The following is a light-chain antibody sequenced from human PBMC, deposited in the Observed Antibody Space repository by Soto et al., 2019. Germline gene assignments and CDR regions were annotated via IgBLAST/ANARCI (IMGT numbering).Light chain of an antibody. CDR1: YSDIGAYNY. J-gene: IGLJ1*01. CDR2: EVT. CDR3: SSYAGGKNFYV. Sequence: QSALTQPPSASGSPGQSVTIPCTGTYSDIGAYNYVSWYQQRPGEAPKLIIYEVTKRPSGVPDRFSGSKSGNTASLTVSGLQAEDEADYHCSSYAGGKNFYVFGTGTKLTVL. V-gene: IGLV2-8*01.